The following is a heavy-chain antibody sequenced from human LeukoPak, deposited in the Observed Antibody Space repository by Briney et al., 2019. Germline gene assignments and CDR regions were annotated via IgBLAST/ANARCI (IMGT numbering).Heavy chain of an antibody. V-gene: IGHV3-72*01. Sequence: GGSLRLSCVASGFIFSNNWMTWVRQAPGKGLEWVARSRNKANSYSTVYAASVQGRFTISRDESKNSLYLQMNSLITEDTAVYFCARGFHSFDIWGQGTMVTVSS. CDR2: SRNKANSYST. CDR1: GFIFSNNW. CDR3: ARGFHSFDI. J-gene: IGHJ3*02.